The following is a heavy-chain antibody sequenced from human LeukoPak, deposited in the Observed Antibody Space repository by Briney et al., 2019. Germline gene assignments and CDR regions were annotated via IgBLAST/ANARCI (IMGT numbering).Heavy chain of an antibody. D-gene: IGHD1-26*01. V-gene: IGHV4-38-2*02. CDR1: GYPISNGYY. CDR3: AREISGSADY. J-gene: IGHJ4*02. CDR2: IYHSGST. Sequence: KPSEVPSPHCNVSGYPISNGYYWGWIRQPPGKGLEWIGSIYHSGSTYYNPSLKSRVAISVDTSKNQFSLKLSSVTAADTAVYYCAREISGSADYWGQGTLVTVSS.